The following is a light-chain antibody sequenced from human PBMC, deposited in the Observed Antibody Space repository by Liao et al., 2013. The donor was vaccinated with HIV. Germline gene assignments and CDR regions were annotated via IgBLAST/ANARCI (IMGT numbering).Light chain of an antibody. CDR2: YDS. CDR3: QAWDSRTTRV. Sequence: SYELTQPPSVSVAPGKTARITCGGNNIGSKSVHWYQQQPGQAPVLVISYDSERPSGIPERFSGSNSGNTATLTISRVEAGDEADYYCQAWDSRTTRVFGTGTKVTVL. V-gene: IGLV3-21*01. CDR1: NIGSKS. J-gene: IGLJ1*01.